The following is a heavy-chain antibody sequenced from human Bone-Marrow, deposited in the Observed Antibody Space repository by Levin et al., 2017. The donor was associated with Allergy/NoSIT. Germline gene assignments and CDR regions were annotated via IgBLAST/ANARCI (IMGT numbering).Heavy chain of an antibody. CDR1: GYSVSSGYS. CDR2: IYYSGDT. Sequence: SETLSLTCSVSGYSVSSGYSWGCVRQAPGNGLEWLGSIYYSGDTFYNPSLQGRVTISVDASKNQFPLTLTSVTAADTAVYYCASRATVTKDYYFDSWGQGSLVIVSS. J-gene: IGHJ4*02. V-gene: IGHV4-38-2*02. CDR3: ASRATVTKDYYFDS. D-gene: IGHD4-17*01.